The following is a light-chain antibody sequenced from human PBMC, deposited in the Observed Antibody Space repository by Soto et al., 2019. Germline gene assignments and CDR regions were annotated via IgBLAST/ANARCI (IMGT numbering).Light chain of an antibody. J-gene: IGLJ1*01. CDR1: SSDVGGYNY. CDR2: EVT. Sequence: QSVLTQPPSASGSPGQSVTISCTGTSSDVGGYNYVSWYQQHPGKAPKLLIYEVTKRPSGVTNRFSGSKSGNTASLTVSGLQADDEAEYYCCSNAGSHYYVFGAGTKLTVL. V-gene: IGLV2-8*01. CDR3: CSNAGSHYYV.